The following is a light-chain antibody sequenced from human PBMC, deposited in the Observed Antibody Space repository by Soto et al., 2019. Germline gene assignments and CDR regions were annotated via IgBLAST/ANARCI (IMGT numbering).Light chain of an antibody. Sequence: QSVLTQPPSVSAAPGQKVTISCSGSSSNIGNKYVSWYQQVPGTAPKLLIYDNNKRPSGIPDRFYGAKSGTSATLGITGLQTGDEADYYCGTWDSSLSAYVFGTGTKVTV. CDR1: SSNIGNKY. CDR2: DNN. CDR3: GTWDSSLSAYV. J-gene: IGLJ1*01. V-gene: IGLV1-51*01.